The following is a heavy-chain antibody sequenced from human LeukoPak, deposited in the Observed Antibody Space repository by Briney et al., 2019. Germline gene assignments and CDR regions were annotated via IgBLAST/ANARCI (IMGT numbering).Heavy chain of an antibody. D-gene: IGHD2-8*01. CDR3: ARDEQWSFDY. J-gene: IGHJ4*02. Sequence: GGSLRLSCAASGFTFSTYAMSWVRQAPGKGLEWVSAISDGFGSTYYADSVKGRFTISRDNSKNTLYLQMNSLRADDTAVYYCARDEQWSFDYWGQGTLVTVSS. CDR1: GFTFSTYA. V-gene: IGHV3-23*01. CDR2: ISDGFGST.